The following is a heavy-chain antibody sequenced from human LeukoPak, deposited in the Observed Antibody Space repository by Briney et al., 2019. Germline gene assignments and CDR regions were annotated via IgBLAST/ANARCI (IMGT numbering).Heavy chain of an antibody. Sequence: SQTLSLTCTVSGGSISSGSYYWSWIRQPAGKGLEWIGRIYTSGSTNYNPSLKSRVTISVDTSKNQFSLKLSSVTAADTAVYYCARLREEILSLRGDFDLWGRGTLVTASS. V-gene: IGHV4-61*02. J-gene: IGHJ2*01. D-gene: IGHD3-10*01. CDR3: ARLREEILSLRGDFDL. CDR1: GGSISSGSYY. CDR2: IYTSGST.